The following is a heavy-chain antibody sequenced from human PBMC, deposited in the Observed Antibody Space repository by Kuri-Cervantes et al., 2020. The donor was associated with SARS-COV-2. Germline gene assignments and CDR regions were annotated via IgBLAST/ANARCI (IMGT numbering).Heavy chain of an antibody. CDR3: AHSTTYNWNYFPC. Sequence: SGPTLVKPTQTLTLTCTFSGFSLSTSGMCVSWIRQPPGKALEWLARIDWDDDKYYNTFLQTRLSIAKDTSKNQVVLTMTNMDPVDTATYYCAHSTTYNWNYFPCWGQGTLVTDSS. D-gene: IGHD1-20*01. V-gene: IGHV2-70*12. CDR2: IDWDDDK. CDR1: GFSLSTSGMC. J-gene: IGHJ4*02.